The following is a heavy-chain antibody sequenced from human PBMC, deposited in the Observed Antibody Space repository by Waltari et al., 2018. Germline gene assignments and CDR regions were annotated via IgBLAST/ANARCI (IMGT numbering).Heavy chain of an antibody. CDR3: ATDKRADSSGFGSLL. CDR2: FDPEDGET. V-gene: IGHV1-69-2*01. D-gene: IGHD3-22*01. Sequence: EVQLVQSGAEVKKPGATVKISCKASGYTFTDYYMPWVQQAPGKGLEWMGRFDPEDGETIYAEKFQGRVTITADTSTDTAYMELSSLRSEDTAVYYCATDKRADSSGFGSLLWGQGTLVTVSS. CDR1: GYTFTDYY. J-gene: IGHJ4*02.